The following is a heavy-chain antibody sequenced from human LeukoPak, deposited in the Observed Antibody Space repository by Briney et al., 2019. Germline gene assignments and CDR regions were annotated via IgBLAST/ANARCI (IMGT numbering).Heavy chain of an antibody. CDR3: ASFPHIAARGYCLDY. CDR1: GGSISSSSYY. D-gene: IGHD2-15*01. J-gene: IGHJ4*02. V-gene: IGHV4-39*01. Sequence: SETLSLTCTVSGGSISSSSYYWGWIRQPPGKGLEWIGSIYYSGSTYYNPSLKSRVTISVDTSKNQFSLKLSSVTAADTAVYYCASFPHIAARGYCLDYWGQGTLVTVSS. CDR2: IYYSGST.